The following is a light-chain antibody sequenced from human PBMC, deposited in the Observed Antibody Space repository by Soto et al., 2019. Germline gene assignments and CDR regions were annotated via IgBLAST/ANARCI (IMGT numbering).Light chain of an antibody. CDR1: QSVSSNY. Sequence: EVVLTQSPGTLSLSAGERATLSCRASQSVSSNYLAWYQQKPGQSPRLLIYGASNRASGISDRFSGSGSGTDFTLTIYRLEPEDFAVYYCQQYGSSPLTFGGGTKVDIK. CDR2: GAS. CDR3: QQYGSSPLT. V-gene: IGKV3-20*01. J-gene: IGKJ4*01.